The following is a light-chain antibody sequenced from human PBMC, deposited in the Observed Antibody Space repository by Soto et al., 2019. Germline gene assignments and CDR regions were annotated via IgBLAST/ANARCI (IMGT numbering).Light chain of an antibody. Sequence: QSVLTQPASVSGSPGQSITISCTGTSSDVGSYNLVSWYQQHPGRAPELMIYEVTKRPSGLSNRFSGSKSGNTASLTISGLQAEDEADYYCCSYAGSSTFVFGGGTKLTVL. CDR1: SSDVGSYNL. CDR3: CSYAGSSTFV. J-gene: IGLJ2*01. V-gene: IGLV2-23*02. CDR2: EVT.